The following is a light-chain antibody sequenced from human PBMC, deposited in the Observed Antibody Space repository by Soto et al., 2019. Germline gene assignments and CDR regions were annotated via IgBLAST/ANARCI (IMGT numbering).Light chain of an antibody. Sequence: DIQMTQSPSSLSASVGDRVTITCRASQDIKNYLVWYQQKPVKVPKLLLYAASTLQSGVPSRFSGSGSGTDFTLTISSLQPEDVATYYCQNYNNVPPGYTFGQGTKLEIK. CDR1: QDIKNY. J-gene: IGKJ2*01. CDR2: AAS. V-gene: IGKV1-27*01. CDR3: QNYNNVPPGYT.